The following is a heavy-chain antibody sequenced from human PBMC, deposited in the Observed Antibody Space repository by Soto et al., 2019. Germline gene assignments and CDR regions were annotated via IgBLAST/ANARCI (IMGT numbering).Heavy chain of an antibody. CDR1: GGSISSYY. V-gene: IGHV4-59*01. CDR3: ARGSVTLSGAFDI. D-gene: IGHD3-10*01. J-gene: IGHJ3*02. CDR2: IYYSGST. Sequence: PSETLSLTXTVSGGSISSYYWSWIRQPPGKGLEWIGYIYYSGSTNYNPSLKSRVTISVDTSKNQFSLKLSSVTAADTAVYYCARGSVTLSGAFDIWGQGTMVTVSS.